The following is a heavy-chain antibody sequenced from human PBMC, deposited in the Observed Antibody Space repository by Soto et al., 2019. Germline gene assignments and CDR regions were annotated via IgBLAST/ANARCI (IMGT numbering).Heavy chain of an antibody. CDR2: IYCSGST. Sequence: PSETLSLTCTVSGGSISSGGYYWSWIRQHPGKGLEWIGYIYCSGSTYYNPSLKSRVTISVDTSKNQFSLKLSSVTAADTAVYYCARMYGDYVLQHWGQGTLVTAPQ. D-gene: IGHD4-17*01. V-gene: IGHV4-31*03. CDR3: ARMYGDYVLQH. J-gene: IGHJ1*01. CDR1: GGSISSGGYY.